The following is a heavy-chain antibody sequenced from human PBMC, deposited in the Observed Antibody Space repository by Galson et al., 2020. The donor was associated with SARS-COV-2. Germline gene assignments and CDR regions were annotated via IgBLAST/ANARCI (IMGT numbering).Heavy chain of an antibody. D-gene: IGHD2-15*01. CDR3: ARVLPCSGGSCYWYYGMDV. CDR1: GYTFTGYY. V-gene: IGHV1-2*02. Sequence: ASVKVSCKASGYTFTGYYMHWVRQAPGQGLEWMGWINPNSGGTKYAQKFQGRVTMTRDTSISTAYMELSRLRSDDTAVYNCARVLPCSGGSCYWYYGMDVWGQGTTVTVSS. CDR2: INPNSGGT. J-gene: IGHJ6*02.